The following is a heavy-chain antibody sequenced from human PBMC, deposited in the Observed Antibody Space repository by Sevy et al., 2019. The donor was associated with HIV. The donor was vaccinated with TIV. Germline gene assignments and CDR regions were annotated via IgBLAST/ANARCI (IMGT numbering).Heavy chain of an antibody. CDR3: AREGCTKPHDY. J-gene: IGHJ4*02. D-gene: IGHD2-8*01. Sequence: GGSLRLSCVASGFTFSKYSMSWVRQPPGKGLEWVSTLSFGCGEINYADSVKGRFTISRDNSKISVYLQMNNLGPEDTAVYYCAREGCTKPHDYWGQGTLVTVSS. CDR2: LSFGCGEI. V-gene: IGHV3-23*01. CDR1: GFTFSKYS.